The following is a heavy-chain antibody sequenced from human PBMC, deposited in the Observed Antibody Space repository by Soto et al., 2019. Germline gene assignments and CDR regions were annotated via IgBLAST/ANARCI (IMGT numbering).Heavy chain of an antibody. CDR2: ISSDGNNK. CDR3: AKDPTKYYFGTDV. Sequence: QVQLVESGGGVVQPGRSLRLSCAASGFIFSSYGMHWVRQSPGKGLEWVAVISSDGNNKYYVDFVKGRFTISRDNSKNTLYLQMNSLRAEDTAVYYCAKDPTKYYFGTDVWGQGTTVTVSS. V-gene: IGHV3-30*18. J-gene: IGHJ6*02. CDR1: GFIFSSYG.